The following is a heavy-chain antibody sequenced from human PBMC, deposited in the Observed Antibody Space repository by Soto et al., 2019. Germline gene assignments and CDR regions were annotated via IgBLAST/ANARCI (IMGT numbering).Heavy chain of an antibody. CDR2: VDPEDSAT. D-gene: IGHD3-3*01. CDR3: ATAFWSGYTTRTNWFDP. CDR1: GYTLTELS. V-gene: IGHV1-24*01. Sequence: QVQLVQSGAEVKKPGASVKVSCKVSGYTLTELSMHWVRQAPGKGLEWMGGVDPEDSATFHAQKFQGRVTMTEDTSTDTAYMELSSLSSEDTAVYYCATAFWSGYTTRTNWFDPWGQGTLVTVSS. J-gene: IGHJ5*02.